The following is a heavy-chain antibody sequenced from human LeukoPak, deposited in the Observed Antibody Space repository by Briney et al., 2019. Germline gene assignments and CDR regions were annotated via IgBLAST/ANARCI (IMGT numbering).Heavy chain of an antibody. CDR3: ARASTDILTGYPGIFWFDP. Sequence: SETLSLTCTVSGGSISSYYWSWIRQPAGKGLEWIGRIYTSGSTNYNPSLKSRVTMSVDTSKNQFSLKLSSVTAADTAVYYCARASTDILTGYPGIFWFDPGVQGTMVTVSS. D-gene: IGHD3-9*01. V-gene: IGHV4-4*07. CDR1: GGSISSYY. CDR2: IYTSGST. J-gene: IGHJ5*02.